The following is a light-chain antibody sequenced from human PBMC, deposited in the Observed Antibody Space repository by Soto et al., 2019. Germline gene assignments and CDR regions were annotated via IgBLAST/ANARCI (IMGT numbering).Light chain of an antibody. V-gene: IGKV3-15*01. CDR3: RHYYNWRPR. CDR1: QRISSY. CDR2: DTS. J-gene: IGKJ1*01. Sequence: EIVLTQSPATLSLSPGERATLSCRASQRISSYFAWYQQKPGQAPRLLIYDTSTRATGIPARFSGSGSGTEFTLTISRLLSEDFAVYYCRHYYNWRPRFGQGTKVDIK.